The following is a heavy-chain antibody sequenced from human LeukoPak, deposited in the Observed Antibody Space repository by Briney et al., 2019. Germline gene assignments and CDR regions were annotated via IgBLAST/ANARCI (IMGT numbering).Heavy chain of an antibody. CDR3: AGVDTAIIRDGLWYFDL. D-gene: IGHD5-18*01. CDR2: ISYDGGNS. CDR1: GFTFSSYT. J-gene: IGHJ2*01. V-gene: IGHV3-30-3*01. Sequence: GGSLRLSCAASGFTFSSYTMHWVRQAPGKGLEWVAVISYDGGNSYYADSVKGRFTISRDNSKNTLYLQTNSLRAEDTAVYYCAGVDTAIIRDGLWYFDLWGRGTLVTVSS.